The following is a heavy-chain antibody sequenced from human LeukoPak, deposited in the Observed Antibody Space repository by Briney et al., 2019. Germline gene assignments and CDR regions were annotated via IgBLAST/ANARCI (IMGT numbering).Heavy chain of an antibody. CDR1: GGSISSSY. V-gene: IGHV4-4*09. D-gene: IGHD3-10*01. CDR3: ARSGGYSSPFAF. CDR2: IYASGST. J-gene: IGHJ4*02. Sequence: PSETLSLTCTVSGGSISSSYWSWIRQPPGKGLEWIGYIYASGSTNYNPSLKSRVSISVDTSKNQFSLKLNSVTAADTAVYYCARSGGYSSPFAFWGQGSLVTVSS.